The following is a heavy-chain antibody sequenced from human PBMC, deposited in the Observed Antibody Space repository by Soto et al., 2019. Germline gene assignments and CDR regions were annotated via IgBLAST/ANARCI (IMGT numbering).Heavy chain of an antibody. Sequence: SVPTLVNPTQTLTLTCTFSGFSLSTSGVGVGWIRQPPGKALEWLALIYWDDDKRYSPSLKSRLTITKDTSKNQVVLTMTNMDPVDTATYSCEQRRGWGKEAAGPLPFDYWGQGTLVTISS. CDR1: GFSLSTSGVG. V-gene: IGHV2-5*02. CDR2: IYWDDDK. J-gene: IGHJ4*02. D-gene: IGHD6-13*01. CDR3: EQRRGWGKEAAGPLPFDY.